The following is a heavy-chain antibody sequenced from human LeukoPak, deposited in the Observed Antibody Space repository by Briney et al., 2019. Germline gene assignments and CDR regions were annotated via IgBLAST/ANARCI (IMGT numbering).Heavy chain of an antibody. D-gene: IGHD3-3*01. CDR1: GYTFTSYD. J-gene: IGHJ4*02. Sequence: ASVKVSCKASGYTFTSYDINWVRQATGQGLEWMGWMNPNSGNTGYAQKFQGRVTITRNTSISTAYMELSSLRSEDTAVYYCAFYPYYDSWSGYYKEGYYFDYWGQGTLVTVSS. CDR3: AFYPYYDSWSGYYKEGYYFDY. CDR2: MNPNSGNT. V-gene: IGHV1-8*03.